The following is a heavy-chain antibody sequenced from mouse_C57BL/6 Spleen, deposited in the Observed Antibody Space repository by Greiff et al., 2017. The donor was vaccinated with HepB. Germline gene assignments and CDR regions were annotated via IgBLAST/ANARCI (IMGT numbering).Heavy chain of an antibody. J-gene: IGHJ1*03. Sequence: QVQLQQPGAELVKPGASVKLSCKASGYTFTSYWMHWVKQRPGQGLEWIGMIHPNSGSTNYNEKFKSKATLTVDKSSSTAYMQLSSLTSEDSAVYYCARNYYGSSPPYWYFDVRGTGTTVTVSS. D-gene: IGHD1-1*01. CDR1: GYTFTSYW. V-gene: IGHV1-64*01. CDR2: IHPNSGST. CDR3: ARNYYGSSPPYWYFDV.